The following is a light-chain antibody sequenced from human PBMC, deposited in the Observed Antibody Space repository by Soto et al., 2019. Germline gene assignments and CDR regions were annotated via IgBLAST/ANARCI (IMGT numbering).Light chain of an antibody. CDR1: QRVXSY. CDR3: HQYKDGPYT. CDR2: GAF. J-gene: IGKJ2*01. V-gene: IGKV3-15*01. Sequence: IEMTHSPAKLSVSPGERATLSCRAGQRVXSYLDWYQRKPGQAPRVLXSGAFATPTGSPARFSGSGSGTEFTLTISRLQSEYFAVYYCHQYKDGPYTFGQGTKVDIK.